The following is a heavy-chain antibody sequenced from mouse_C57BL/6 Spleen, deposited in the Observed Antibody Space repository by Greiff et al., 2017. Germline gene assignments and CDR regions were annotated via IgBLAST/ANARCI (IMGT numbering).Heavy chain of an antibody. J-gene: IGHJ1*03. CDR3: AREGTTVVARYFDV. D-gene: IGHD1-1*01. V-gene: IGHV5-4*01. CDR2: ISDGGSYT. Sequence: DVMLVESGGGLVKPGGSLKLSCAASGFTFSSYAMSWVRQTPEKRLEWVATISDGGSYTYYPDNVKGRFTISRDNAKNNLYLQMSHLKSEDTAMYYCAREGTTVVARYFDVWGTGTTVTVSS. CDR1: GFTFSSYA.